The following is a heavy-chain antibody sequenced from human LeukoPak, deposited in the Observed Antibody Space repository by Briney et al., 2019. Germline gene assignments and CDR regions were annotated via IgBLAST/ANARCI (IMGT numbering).Heavy chain of an antibody. CDR1: GFTFSSYW. CDR3: ARADGSGWLTY. V-gene: IGHV3-74*01. CDR2: MNNDGSST. J-gene: IGHJ4*02. D-gene: IGHD6-19*01. Sequence: GGSLRLSCAASGFTFSSYWMHCVRQAPGKGLVWVSRMNNDGSSTIYADSVKGRFTISRDNAKNTLYLQMNSLRAEDTAVYYCARADGSGWLTYWGQGTLVTVSS.